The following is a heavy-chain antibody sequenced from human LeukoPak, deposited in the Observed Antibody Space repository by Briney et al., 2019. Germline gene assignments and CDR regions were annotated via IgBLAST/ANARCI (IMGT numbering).Heavy chain of an antibody. Sequence: GSLRLSCAASGFTFSSYGMSWVRQAPGKGLEWVSVISGSRGNTYYADSVKGRFTISRDNSKNTLYLQMNSLRAEDTAVYYCAKSPSSYDYVWGSYRPYNWFDPWGQGTLVTVSS. D-gene: IGHD3-16*02. CDR1: GFTFSSYG. CDR3: AKSPSSYDYVWGSYRPYNWFDP. J-gene: IGHJ5*02. CDR2: ISGSRGNT. V-gene: IGHV3-23*01.